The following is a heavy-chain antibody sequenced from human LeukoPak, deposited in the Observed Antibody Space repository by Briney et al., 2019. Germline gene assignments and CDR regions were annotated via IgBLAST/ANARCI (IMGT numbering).Heavy chain of an antibody. Sequence: SGPTLVNPTQTLTLTCTFSGFSLSTSGVGVGWIRQPPGKALEWLALIYWDDDKRYSPSLKSRLTITKDTSKNQVVLTMTNMDPVDTATYYCAHRRTMVRGVIFSSIRGSNAFDIWGQGTMVTVSS. D-gene: IGHD3-10*01. CDR3: AHRRTMVRGVIFSSIRGSNAFDI. J-gene: IGHJ3*02. CDR1: GFSLSTSGVG. CDR2: IYWDDDK. V-gene: IGHV2-5*02.